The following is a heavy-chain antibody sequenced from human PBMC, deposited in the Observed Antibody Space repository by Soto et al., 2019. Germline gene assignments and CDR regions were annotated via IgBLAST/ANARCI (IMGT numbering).Heavy chain of an antibody. CDR2: INAGNGNT. Sequence: QVQLVQSGAEEKKPGASVKVSCKASGYTFTSYAMHWVRQAPGQGLEWMGWINAGNGNTKYSQKFQGRVTITRDTSASTADLKSLSLGSADAAVYYWAREGPHADPWGQGTLVTVSS. J-gene: IGHJ5*02. CDR1: GYTFTSYA. V-gene: IGHV1-3*05. CDR3: AREGPHADP.